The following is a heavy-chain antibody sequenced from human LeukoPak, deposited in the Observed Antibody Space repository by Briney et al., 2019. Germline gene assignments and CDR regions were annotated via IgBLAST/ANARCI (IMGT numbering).Heavy chain of an antibody. CDR1: GFSLSTSGAG. J-gene: IGHJ4*02. Sequence: SGPTLVNPTQPLTLTCTFSGFSLSTSGAGVGWIRQPPGKALEWLALIYWDDDKRYSPSLKSRLTITKDTSKHQVVLTMTNMDPVDTATYYCAHRGPAHLWFGSFDYWGQGTLVTVSS. CDR2: IYWDDDK. V-gene: IGHV2-5*02. CDR3: AHRGPAHLWFGSFDY. D-gene: IGHD3-10*01.